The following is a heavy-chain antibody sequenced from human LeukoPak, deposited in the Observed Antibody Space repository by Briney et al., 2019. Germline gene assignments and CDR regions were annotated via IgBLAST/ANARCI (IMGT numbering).Heavy chain of an antibody. D-gene: IGHD4-23*01. CDR2: IDPRGGS. Sequence: SQTLSLTCTASGCSISSCRYSWSRIRPPAGKGVGWIGRIDPRGGSNCNPSRKGRVSIAVDTSKHQFSLKLSSVPAADTAVYYCARERSTVADYWGQGTLVTVSS. J-gene: IGHJ4*02. CDR1: GCSISSCRYS. V-gene: IGHV4-61*02. CDR3: ARERSTVADY.